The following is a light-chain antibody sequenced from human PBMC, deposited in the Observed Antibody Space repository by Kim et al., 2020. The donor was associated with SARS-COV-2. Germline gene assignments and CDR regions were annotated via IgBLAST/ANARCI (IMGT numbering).Light chain of an antibody. V-gene: IGLV2-8*01. CDR2: EVS. Sequence: QSALTQPPSASGSPGQSVTISCTGTSSDVGGYNFVSWYQQHPGKAPKLVIYEVSKRPSGVPDRFSGSKSGNTASLTVSGLQSEDEADYYCSSYAGDNHWVCGGGTQLTVL. J-gene: IGLJ3*02. CDR1: SSDVGGYNF. CDR3: SSYAGDNHWV.